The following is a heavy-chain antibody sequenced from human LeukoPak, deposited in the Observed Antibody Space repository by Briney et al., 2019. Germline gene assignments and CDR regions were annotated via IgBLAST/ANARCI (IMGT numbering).Heavy chain of an antibody. Sequence: PGGSLRLSCTSSGFTFGTYAVSWFPQAPGKGLEWVAFIRSKTFGGTTEYAASVKGRFTISRDDSKSIAYLQMNSLKTEDTAVFYCTRYSGRTDYWGQGTLVSVSS. CDR3: TRYSGRTDY. D-gene: IGHD5-18*01. CDR1: GFTFGTYA. J-gene: IGHJ4*02. V-gene: IGHV3-49*03. CDR2: IRSKTFGGTT.